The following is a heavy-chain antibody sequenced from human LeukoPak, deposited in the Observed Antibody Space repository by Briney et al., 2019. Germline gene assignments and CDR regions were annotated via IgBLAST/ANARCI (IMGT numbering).Heavy chain of an antibody. J-gene: IGHJ6*03. Sequence: GASVKVSCEASGYTFTGYYMHWVRQAPGQGLEWMGWINPNSGGTNYAQKLQGRVTMTTDTSTSTAYMELRSLRSDDAAVYYCARLSSWANYYYYMDVWGKGTTVTISS. CDR3: ARLSSWANYYYYMDV. D-gene: IGHD6-13*01. CDR2: INPNSGGT. CDR1: GYTFTGYY. V-gene: IGHV1-2*02.